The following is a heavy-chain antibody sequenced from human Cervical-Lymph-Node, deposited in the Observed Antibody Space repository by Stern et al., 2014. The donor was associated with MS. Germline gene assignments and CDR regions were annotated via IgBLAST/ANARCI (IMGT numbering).Heavy chain of an antibody. CDR1: GYTFTDYY. Sequence: VQLVQSGAEVKKPGTSVRVSCKASGYTFTDYYIHWVRQAPGQGLQWMARIYPNSGGTTSAPRFQGRITLTRDTAISTAYLELSSLTSDDTALYYCVRVGAEFQLLYDWYFDIWGRGSLITVSP. J-gene: IGHJ2*01. D-gene: IGHD2/OR15-2a*01. CDR3: VRVGAEFQLLYDWYFDI. CDR2: IYPNSGGT. V-gene: IGHV1-2*06.